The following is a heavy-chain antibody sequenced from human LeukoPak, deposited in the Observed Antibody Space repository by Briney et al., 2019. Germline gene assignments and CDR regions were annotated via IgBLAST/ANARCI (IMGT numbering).Heavy chain of an antibody. CDR3: VRDGSYYDSSGYYYLY. Sequence: SVKVSCKASGGTFSSHAIGWVRQAPGQGLEWMGGITPMFGTANYAQKFQGRVTITADESTSTAYMELSSLRSEDTAVYYCVRDGSYYDSSGYYYLYWGQGTLVTVSS. D-gene: IGHD3-22*01. V-gene: IGHV1-69*13. CDR2: ITPMFGTA. CDR1: GGTFSSHA. J-gene: IGHJ4*02.